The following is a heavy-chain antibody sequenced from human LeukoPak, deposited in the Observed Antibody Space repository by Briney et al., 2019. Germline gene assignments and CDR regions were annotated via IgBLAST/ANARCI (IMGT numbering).Heavy chain of an antibody. CDR2: ISYDGTNK. J-gene: IGHJ4*02. CDR3: ARDSPLDY. Sequence: GGSLRLSCAASGFTFDDYGMSWVRQAPGKGLEWVAVISYDGTNKYYADSVKGRFTISRDNSKNTLYLQMNSLRAEDTAVYYCARDSPLDYWGQGTLVTVSS. CDR1: GFTFDDYG. V-gene: IGHV3-30*03.